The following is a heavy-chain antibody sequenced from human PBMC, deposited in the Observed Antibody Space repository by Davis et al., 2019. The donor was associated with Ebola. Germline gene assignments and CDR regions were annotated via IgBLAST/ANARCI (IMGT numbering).Heavy chain of an antibody. D-gene: IGHD2-2*01. CDR3: AREGQYRDESRTFDY. CDR2: ISGSATST. Sequence: GGSLRLSCAASGFTFSSYAMSWVRQAPGKGLEWVSAISGSATSTYYADSVKGRFTISRDNSKNTLYLQMNSLRAEDTAVYYCAREGQYRDESRTFDYWGQGTLVTVSS. V-gene: IGHV3-23*01. CDR1: GFTFSSYA. J-gene: IGHJ4*02.